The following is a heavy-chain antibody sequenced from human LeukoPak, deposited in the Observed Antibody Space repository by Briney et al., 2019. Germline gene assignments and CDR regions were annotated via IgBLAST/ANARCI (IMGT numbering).Heavy chain of an antibody. CDR1: GYTFTSYG. CDR3: ASGGDYYGSGAN. J-gene: IGHJ4*02. CDR2: IIPIFGTA. V-gene: IGHV1-69*13. D-gene: IGHD3-10*01. Sequence: ASVKVSCKASGYTFTSYGISWVRQAPGQGLEWMGGIIPIFGTANYAQKFQGRVTITADESTSTAYMELSSLRSEDTAVYYCASGGDYYGSGANWGQGTLVTVSS.